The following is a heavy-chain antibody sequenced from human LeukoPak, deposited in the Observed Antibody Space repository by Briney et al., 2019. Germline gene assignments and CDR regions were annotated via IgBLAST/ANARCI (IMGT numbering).Heavy chain of an antibody. D-gene: IGHD5-18*01. Sequence: GGSLRLSCAASGFTFSTYTMNWVRQAPGKGRERVSPVSDSRDVHYSDSVKGRFTISRDNARNSLYLLMNSLRDEDTAVYYCTRDGLHTAHFDYWGQGTLVTVSS. CDR3: TRDGLHTAHFDY. J-gene: IGHJ4*02. CDR2: VSDSRDV. CDR1: GFTFSTYT. V-gene: IGHV3-48*02.